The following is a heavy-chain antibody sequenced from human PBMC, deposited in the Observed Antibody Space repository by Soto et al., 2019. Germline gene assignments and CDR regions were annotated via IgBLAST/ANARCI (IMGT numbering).Heavy chain of an antibody. CDR2: ISYDARNS. CDR3: ARPFWNPHDNVDS. J-gene: IGHJ4*02. D-gene: IGHD3-3*01. Sequence: QVQLVESGGGVVQPGRSLRLSCEASGFTFSNYAMHWVRQAPGKGLEWVAIISYDARNSYYADSLKGRFTVSRDNSGSTLYLQMNSLRTEDTAVYFCARPFWNPHDNVDSWGLGTLVSVSS. V-gene: IGHV3-30*04. CDR1: GFTFSNYA.